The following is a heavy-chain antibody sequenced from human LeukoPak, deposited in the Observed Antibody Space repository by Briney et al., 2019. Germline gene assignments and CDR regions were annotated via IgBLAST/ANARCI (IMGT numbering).Heavy chain of an antibody. D-gene: IGHD2-21*02. J-gene: IGHJ4*02. CDR3: ACGDYYFDY. CDR1: GGSFSAYY. CDR2: INHSGST. Sequence: SETLSLTCAVYGGSFSAYYWNWIRQPPGKGLEWIGEINHSGSTKYDPSLKSRVTISADTSKNQFSLKLSSVTAADTAVYYCACGDYYFDYWGQGTLVTVSS. V-gene: IGHV4-34*01.